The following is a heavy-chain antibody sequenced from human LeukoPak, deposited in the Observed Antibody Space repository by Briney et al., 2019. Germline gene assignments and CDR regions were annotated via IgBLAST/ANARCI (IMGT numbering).Heavy chain of an antibody. J-gene: IGHJ5*02. CDR3: ARSPYYDFWSGYLNWFDP. CDR1: GYTLTELS. V-gene: IGHV1-46*01. CDR2: INPSGGST. Sequence: ASVKVSCKVSGYTLTELSMHWVRQAPGKGLEWMGIINPSGGSTSYAQKFQGRVTMARDTSTSTVYMELSSLRSEDTAVYYCARSPYYDFWSGYLNWFDPWGQGTLVTVSS. D-gene: IGHD3-3*01.